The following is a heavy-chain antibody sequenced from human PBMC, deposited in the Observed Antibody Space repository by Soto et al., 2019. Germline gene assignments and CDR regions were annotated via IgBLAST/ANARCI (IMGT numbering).Heavy chain of an antibody. Sequence: QVQLVESGGGVVQPGRSLRLSCAASGFTFSSYGMHWVRQAPGKGLEWVAVISYDGSNKYYADSVKGRFTISRDNSKNTLYLQMNSLRAEDTAVYYCAKEAPDSGYDFGFDYWGQGTLVTVSS. CDR1: GFTFSSYG. CDR3: AKEAPDSGYDFGFDY. CDR2: ISYDGSNK. V-gene: IGHV3-30*18. D-gene: IGHD5-12*01. J-gene: IGHJ4*02.